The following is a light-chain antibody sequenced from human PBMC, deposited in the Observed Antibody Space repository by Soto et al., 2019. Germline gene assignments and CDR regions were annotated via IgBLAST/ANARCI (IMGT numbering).Light chain of an antibody. V-gene: IGLV2-14*01. J-gene: IGLJ3*02. CDR2: GVN. CDR1: SNDVGGYNY. Sequence: QSVLTQPASVSGSPGQSITISCTGTSNDVGGYNYVSWYQQHPGKAPKLMIFGVNNRPSGVSNRFSGSKSGNTASLTISGLQTEDEADYFCSSYTSTSTPWVFGGGTKLTVL. CDR3: SSYTSTSTPWV.